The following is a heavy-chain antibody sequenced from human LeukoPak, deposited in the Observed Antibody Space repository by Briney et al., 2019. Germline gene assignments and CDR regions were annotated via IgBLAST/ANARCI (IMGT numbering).Heavy chain of an antibody. Sequence: SVKVSCKASGYTFTDYYMHWVRHVPGQGLEWMGGIIPIFGAPNYALKFRGRVTITADESASTAYIELRNLRSEDTAIYYCARGRSGYSYGHGDYWGQGTLVTVSS. V-gene: IGHV1-69*13. CDR3: ARGRSGYSYGHGDY. D-gene: IGHD5-12*01. CDR1: GYTFTDYY. J-gene: IGHJ4*02. CDR2: IIPIFGAP.